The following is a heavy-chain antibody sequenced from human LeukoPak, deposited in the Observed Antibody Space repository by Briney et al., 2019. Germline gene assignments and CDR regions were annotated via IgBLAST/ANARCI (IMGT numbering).Heavy chain of an antibody. V-gene: IGHV4-39*01. Sequence: PSETLSLTCTVSGGSISSSSYYWGWIRQPPGKGLEWIGSIYYSGSTYYNPSLKSRVTISVDTSKNQFSLKLSPVTAADTAVYYCARHYDFWSGSPGDYFDYWGQGTLVTVSS. CDR2: IYYSGST. J-gene: IGHJ4*02. CDR1: GGSISSSSYY. CDR3: ARHYDFWSGSPGDYFDY. D-gene: IGHD3-3*01.